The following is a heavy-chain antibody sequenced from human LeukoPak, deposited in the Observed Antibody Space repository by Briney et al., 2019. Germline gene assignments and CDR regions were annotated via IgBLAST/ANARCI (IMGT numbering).Heavy chain of an antibody. CDR3: AREKSGWLQDFDY. CDR1: GFTFSSYC. V-gene: IGHV3-21*01. J-gene: IGHJ4*02. CDR2: ISRSGDDT. D-gene: IGHD5-12*01. Sequence: GGSLRLSCAASGFTFSSYCLSWVRQAPGTGLEWVSPISRSGDDTYYADSVKGRFTISRDNAKNTLYLQMNSLRAEDTAVYYCAREKSGWLQDFDYWGQGTLVTVSS.